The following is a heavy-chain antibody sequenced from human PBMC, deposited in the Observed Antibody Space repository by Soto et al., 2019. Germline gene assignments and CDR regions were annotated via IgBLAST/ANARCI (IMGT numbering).Heavy chain of an antibody. D-gene: IGHD3-3*01. Sequence: GCSLRLSCAASGFTFSSYAMHWVRQAPGKGLEWVAVISYDGSNKYYADSVKGRFTISRDNSKNTLYLQMNSLRAEDTAVYYCARDGPYDFWSGYYTGGYDAFDIWGQGTMVTGSS. V-gene: IGHV3-30-3*01. CDR3: ARDGPYDFWSGYYTGGYDAFDI. CDR1: GFTFSSYA. J-gene: IGHJ3*02. CDR2: ISYDGSNK.